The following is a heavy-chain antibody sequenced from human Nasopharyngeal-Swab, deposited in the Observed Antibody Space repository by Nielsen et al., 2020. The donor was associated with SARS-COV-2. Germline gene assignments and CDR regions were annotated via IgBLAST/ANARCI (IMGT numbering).Heavy chain of an antibody. CDR3: ARLYGGYVDY. CDR2: IYPGDSTT. CDR1: GYSFSTYW. D-gene: IGHD4/OR15-4a*01. Sequence: GESLKISCQGSGYSFSTYWIGWVRPMPGKGLEWMGIIYPGDSTTKYRPSFQGQVTISADKSISTAYLQWSSLKASDTAMYFCARLYGGYVDYWGQGTLVTVSS. J-gene: IGHJ4*02. V-gene: IGHV5-51*01.